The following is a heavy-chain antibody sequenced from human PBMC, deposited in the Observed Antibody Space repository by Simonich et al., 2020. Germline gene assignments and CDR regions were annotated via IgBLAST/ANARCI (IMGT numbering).Heavy chain of an antibody. D-gene: IGHD1-1*01. Sequence: QVQLQESGPGLVKPSETLSLTCAVSGYSISSGYYWGWIRQPPGKGLEWIGSIYHSGRTYSNPSLKGRATISVDTSKNQFPLKLSSVTAADTAVYYCARDPGLTGTTSWFDPWGQGTLVTVSS. CDR3: ARDPGLTGTTSWFDP. CDR2: IYHSGRT. V-gene: IGHV4-38-2*02. CDR1: GYSISSGYY. J-gene: IGHJ5*02.